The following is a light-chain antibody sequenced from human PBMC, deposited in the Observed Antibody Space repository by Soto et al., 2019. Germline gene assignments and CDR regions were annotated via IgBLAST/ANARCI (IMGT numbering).Light chain of an antibody. CDR3: QHYNNWPPWT. CDR1: QSVRNN. J-gene: IGKJ1*01. Sequence: TVMTQSPVTLSVSPGERATLFCRASQSVRNNLAWYQQKAGQAPRLLIYDASTRATGIPARFSGSGSGTEFALTISSLQSEDFAVYYCQHYNNWPPWTFGQGTKV. CDR2: DAS. V-gene: IGKV3-15*01.